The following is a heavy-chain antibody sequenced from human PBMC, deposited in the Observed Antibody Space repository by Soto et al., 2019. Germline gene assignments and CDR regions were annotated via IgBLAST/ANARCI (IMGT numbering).Heavy chain of an antibody. Sequence: GGSLRLSCAASGFTFSSYSMNWVRQAPGKGLEWVSSISSSSSYIYYADSVKGRFTISRDNAKNSLYLQMNSLRAEDTAVYYCARNGTTNAFDICGQGTMLTVSS. CDR3: ARNGTTNAFDI. CDR1: GFTFSSYS. CDR2: ISSSSSYI. J-gene: IGHJ3*02. D-gene: IGHD1-1*01. V-gene: IGHV3-21*01.